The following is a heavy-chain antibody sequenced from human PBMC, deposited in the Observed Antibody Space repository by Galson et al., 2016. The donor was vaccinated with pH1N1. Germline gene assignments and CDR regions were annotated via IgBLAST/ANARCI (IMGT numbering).Heavy chain of an antibody. V-gene: IGHV4-59*12. Sequence: SETLSLTCTVSGGSISSYYWTWIRQPPGKGLEWIGYIYYSDYIHDSGSTNYNPSLESRVTISVDTSKNQFSLKLTSVTAADTALYYCARGHMMTFGGLIVTPFDPWGQGSQVTVSS. J-gene: IGHJ5*02. CDR2: IYYSDYIHDSGST. CDR1: GGSISSYY. D-gene: IGHD3-16*02. CDR3: ARGHMMTFGGLIVTPFDP.